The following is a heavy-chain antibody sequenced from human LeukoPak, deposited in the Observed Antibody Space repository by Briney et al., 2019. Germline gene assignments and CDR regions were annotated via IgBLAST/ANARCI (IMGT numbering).Heavy chain of an antibody. Sequence: GGSLRLSCATSGPTVRSNYMTWVRQAPGEGLEWVSFIYTDGRTYYADSVKGRFTISRDNSKNTPYLHMNGLRAEDTAWYYCARDRYDDSGYYEYWGQGTLVTVSS. CDR1: GPTVRSNY. V-gene: IGHV3-53*01. J-gene: IGHJ4*02. CDR2: IYTDGRT. CDR3: ARDRYDDSGYYEY. D-gene: IGHD3-22*01.